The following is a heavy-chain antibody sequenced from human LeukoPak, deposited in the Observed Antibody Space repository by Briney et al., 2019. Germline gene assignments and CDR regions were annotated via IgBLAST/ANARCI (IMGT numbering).Heavy chain of an antibody. D-gene: IGHD3-22*01. Sequence: GEPLKISCKASGYRFTKQWIGWVRQMPGKGLEWMAIIYPDDSKTEYAPSLQHQVTISADKSITTTYLQWRSLQASDTAMYYCATYSYTGGYYAFDIWGRGTMVMVSS. CDR3: ATYSYTGGYYAFDI. CDR1: GYRFTKQW. V-gene: IGHV5-51*01. CDR2: IYPDDSKT. J-gene: IGHJ3*02.